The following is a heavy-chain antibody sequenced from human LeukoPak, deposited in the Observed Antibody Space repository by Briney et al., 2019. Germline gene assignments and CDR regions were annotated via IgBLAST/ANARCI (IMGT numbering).Heavy chain of an antibody. J-gene: IGHJ4*02. V-gene: IGHV4-59*01. CDR3: ASRIAAAVDFDY. CDR2: IYYSGST. Sequence: SETLSLTCTVSGGSISSYYWSWIRQPPGKGLEWLGYIYYSGSTNYNPSLKSRVTISVDTSKNQFSLKLSSVTAADTAVYYCASRIAAAVDFDYWGQGTLVTVSS. CDR1: GGSISSYY. D-gene: IGHD6-13*01.